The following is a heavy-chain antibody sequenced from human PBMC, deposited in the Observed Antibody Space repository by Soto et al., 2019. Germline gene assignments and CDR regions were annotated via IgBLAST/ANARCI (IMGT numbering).Heavy chain of an antibody. Sequence: QVQLVQSGAEVKKPGSSVKVSCKASGGTFSRYALNWVRQAPGQGLEWMGGIIPMFGKANYAQKFQGRVTITADESTITGYMELRSLISEDTAVYYCARDGTLYDGGAYYYLYWGQGTLVTVSS. D-gene: IGHD3-22*01. CDR1: GGTFSRYA. J-gene: IGHJ4*02. CDR2: IIPMFGKA. V-gene: IGHV1-69*01. CDR3: ARDGTLYDGGAYYYLY.